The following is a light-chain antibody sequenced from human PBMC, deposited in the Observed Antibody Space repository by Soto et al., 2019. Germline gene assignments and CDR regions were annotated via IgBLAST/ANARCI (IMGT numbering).Light chain of an antibody. CDR1: QSVSSY. J-gene: IGKJ4*01. V-gene: IGKV3-11*01. CDR3: QQRSNWPLT. CDR2: DAS. Sequence: EIVLTQSPATLSLSPGERATLSCRASQSVSSYLAWYQQKPGQAPRLLIYDASNRATGIPARFSXXXXXTXXXLTISSLEPEDFAVYYCQQRSNWPLTFGGGTKVEIK.